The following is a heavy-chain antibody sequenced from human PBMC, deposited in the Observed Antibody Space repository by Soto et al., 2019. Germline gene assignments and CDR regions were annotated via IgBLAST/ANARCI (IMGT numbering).Heavy chain of an antibody. Sequence: EVQLVESGGGLVQPGGSLRLSCAASGFTFSSYWMHWVRQAPGKGLVWVSRINSVGTSTSYADSVKGRFTISRDNAKITIYLQKSSLRVEDTAVYYCARGGEMKDYDGSVYLYWGQGTLVTVSS. CDR2: INSVGTST. V-gene: IGHV3-74*01. J-gene: IGHJ4*02. CDR1: GFTFSSYW. D-gene: IGHD3-22*01. CDR3: ARGGEMKDYDGSVYLY.